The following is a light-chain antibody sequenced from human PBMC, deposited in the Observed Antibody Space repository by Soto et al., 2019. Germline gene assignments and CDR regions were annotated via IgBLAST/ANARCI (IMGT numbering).Light chain of an antibody. J-gene: IGKJ5*01. CDR3: CQYDNFLPVT. CDR1: QDISNY. Sequence: DIQMTQSPSSLSASVGDRVTITCQASQDISNYLNWYQQKPGKAPKLLIYDASNLETGVPSRFSASGSGIYFIFTIGSLHPYDIATYYYCQYDNFLPVTFVRVTRLEIK. CDR2: DAS. V-gene: IGKV1-33*01.